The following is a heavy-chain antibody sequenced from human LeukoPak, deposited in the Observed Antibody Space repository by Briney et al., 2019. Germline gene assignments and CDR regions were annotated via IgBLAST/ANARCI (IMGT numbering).Heavy chain of an antibody. D-gene: IGHD3-10*01. CDR2: IYYSGST. CDR1: GGSISSYY. V-gene: IGHV4-59*01. CDR3: VRVWAGDYNYYGMDV. J-gene: IGHJ6*02. Sequence: SETLSLTCTVAGGSISSYYGSWIRQPPGKGLEWIGYIYYSGSTNYNPSLKSRVTISVDTSKSQFSLRLSSVTAADTAVYYCVRVWAGDYNYYGMDVWGQGTTVTVSS.